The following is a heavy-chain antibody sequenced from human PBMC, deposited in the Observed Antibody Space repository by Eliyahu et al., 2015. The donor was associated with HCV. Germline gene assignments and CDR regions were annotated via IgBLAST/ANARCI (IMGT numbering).Heavy chain of an antibody. D-gene: IGHD3-10*01. J-gene: IGHJ6*02. V-gene: IGHV4-59*08. Sequence: QVQLQESGPVLVKPSETLSLTCTVSGGSISSYYWSWIRQPPGKGLEWIGYIYYSGSTNYNPSLKSRVTISVDTSKNQFSLKLSSVTAADTAVYYCARQSRGDYYYYGMDVWGQGTTVTVSS. CDR1: GGSISSYY. CDR2: IYYSGST. CDR3: ARQSRGDYYYYGMDV.